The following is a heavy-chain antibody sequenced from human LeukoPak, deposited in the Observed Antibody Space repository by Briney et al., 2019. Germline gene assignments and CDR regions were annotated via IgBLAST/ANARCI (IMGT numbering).Heavy chain of an antibody. Sequence: GGSLRLSCAASGFTFSSYAMSWVRQAPGKGLGWVAAISGSGGSTYYADSVKGRFTISRENAKNSLYLQMNSLRAGDTAVYYCAREQYYYDSSGYSGAFDIWGQGTMVTVSS. CDR2: ISGSGGST. V-gene: IGHV3-23*01. CDR1: GFTFSSYA. J-gene: IGHJ3*02. D-gene: IGHD3-22*01. CDR3: AREQYYYDSSGYSGAFDI.